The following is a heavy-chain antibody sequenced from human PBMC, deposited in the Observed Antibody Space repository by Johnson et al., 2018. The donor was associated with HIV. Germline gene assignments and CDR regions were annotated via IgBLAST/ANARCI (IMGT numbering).Heavy chain of an antibody. J-gene: IGHJ3*02. CDR3: AKDLFTEREDDVFDI. Sequence: VLLVESGGGVVQPGRSLRLSCTASGFTFSSYGMHWVRQAPGKGLEWVAVIWYDGSNKYYADSVKGRFTISRDNSKNTLYLQMNSLRAEDTAVYYCAKDLFTEREDDVFDIWGQGTMVTVSS. CDR2: IWYDGSNK. D-gene: IGHD1-26*01. CDR1: GFTFSSYG. V-gene: IGHV3-33*06.